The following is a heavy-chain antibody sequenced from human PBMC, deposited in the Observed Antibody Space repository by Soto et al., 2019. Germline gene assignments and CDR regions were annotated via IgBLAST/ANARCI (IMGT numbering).Heavy chain of an antibody. D-gene: IGHD3-22*01. Sequence: VHLVQSGAEVKKPGSSVKVSCKASGGTFSSYAISWVRQAPGQGLEWMGGIIPIFGTANYAQKFQGRVTITADESTSTAYMELSSLRSEDTAVYYCARVLKGYYDSSGHAFDIWCQGTMVTVSS. CDR3: ARVLKGYYDSSGHAFDI. J-gene: IGHJ3*02. V-gene: IGHV1-69*01. CDR1: GGTFSSYA. CDR2: IIPIFGTA.